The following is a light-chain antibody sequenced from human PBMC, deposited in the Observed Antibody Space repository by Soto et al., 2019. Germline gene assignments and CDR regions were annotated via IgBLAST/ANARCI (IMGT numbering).Light chain of an antibody. J-gene: IGKJ3*01. V-gene: IGKV1-9*01. CDR1: QGISSY. Sequence: DIQLPPSPSFLSASVGDRVTITCRASQGISSYLAWYQQKPGKAPKLLIYAASTLQSGVPSRFSGSGSGTEFTLTISSLQPEHFATYYCQQLNSYPPFFGPGTTVDIK. CDR3: QQLNSYPPF. CDR2: AAS.